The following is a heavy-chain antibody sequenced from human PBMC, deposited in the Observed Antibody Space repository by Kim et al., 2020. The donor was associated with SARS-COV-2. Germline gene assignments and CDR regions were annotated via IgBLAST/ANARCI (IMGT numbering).Heavy chain of an antibody. V-gene: IGHV3-33*01. CDR1: GFTFSSYG. Sequence: GGSLRLSCAASGFTFSSYGMHWVRQAPGKGLEWVAVIWYDGSNKYYADSVKGRFTISRDNSKNTLYLQMNSLRAEDTAVYYCARGGEYSSSSGMDVWGQGTTVTVSS. J-gene: IGHJ6*02. CDR2: IWYDGSNK. D-gene: IGHD6-6*01. CDR3: ARGGEYSSSSGMDV.